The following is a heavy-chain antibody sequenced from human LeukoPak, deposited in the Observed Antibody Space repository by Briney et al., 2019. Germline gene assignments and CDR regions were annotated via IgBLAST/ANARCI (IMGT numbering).Heavy chain of an antibody. CDR2: ISGSGSTV. D-gene: IGHD4/OR15-4a*01. J-gene: IGHJ3*02. CDR1: GFTFSSYE. Sequence: GGSLRLSCAASGFTFSSYEMNWVRQAPGKGLEWVSYISGSGSTVYYADSVKGRFTISRDNAKNSLCLQMNSLRAEDTAVYYCARDPYGGKHDAFDIWGQGTMVTVSS. V-gene: IGHV3-48*03. CDR3: ARDPYGGKHDAFDI.